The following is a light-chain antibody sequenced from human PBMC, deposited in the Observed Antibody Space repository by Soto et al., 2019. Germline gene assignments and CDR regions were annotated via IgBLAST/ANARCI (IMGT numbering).Light chain of an antibody. J-gene: IGKJ5*01. Sequence: IVLTPSPATLSFSPWARSTLCCGASQSVSRYLAWYQKKPGQPARLIIYDASNRATGIPARFSGSGSGTDFPLTISSLEPEYFAVYYCQQRSYCPPTFGQGTRLEIK. V-gene: IGKV3-11*01. CDR2: DAS. CDR3: QQRSYCPPT. CDR1: QSVSRY.